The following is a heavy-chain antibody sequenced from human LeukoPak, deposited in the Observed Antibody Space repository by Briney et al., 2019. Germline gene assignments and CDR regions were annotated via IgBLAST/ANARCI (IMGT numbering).Heavy chain of an antibody. Sequence: NPSETLSLTCTVSGGSISSSSYYWGWIRQPPGKGLEWIGSIYYSGSTYYNPSLKSRVTISVDTSKSQFSLKLSSVTAADTAVYYCARQGGYCSGGSCSYYFDYWGQGTLVTVSS. D-gene: IGHD2-15*01. CDR1: GGSISSSSYY. CDR2: IYYSGST. J-gene: IGHJ4*02. CDR3: ARQGGYCSGGSCSYYFDY. V-gene: IGHV4-39*01.